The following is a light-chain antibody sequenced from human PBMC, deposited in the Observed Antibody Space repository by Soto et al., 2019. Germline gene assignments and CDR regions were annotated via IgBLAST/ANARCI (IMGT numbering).Light chain of an antibody. V-gene: IGLV7-43*01. Sequence: QTVVTQESSLTVSPGETVTLTCASSTGAVTSAYYPSWFQQKPGQAPRALIYSTDNKDSCTPARFSGSILGDKAALTVSGVQPEDEADSYCLLSYGGSQVFGGGTKLTVL. J-gene: IGLJ2*01. CDR1: TGAVTSAYY. CDR3: LLSYGGSQV. CDR2: STD.